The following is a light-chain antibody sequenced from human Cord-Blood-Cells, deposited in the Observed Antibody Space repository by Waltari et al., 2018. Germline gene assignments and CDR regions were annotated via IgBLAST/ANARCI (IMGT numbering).Light chain of an antibody. CDR3: QQYGSSPQT. CDR2: GAS. Sequence: EIVLTQSPGIPSLSPGESATLPCRAMQSVSSSYLAWYQQKPGQAPRLLIYGASSRATGIPDRFSGSGSGTDFTLNISRLEPEDFAVYYCQQYGSSPQTFGQGTKVEIK. V-gene: IGKV3-20*01. CDR1: QSVSSSY. J-gene: IGKJ1*01.